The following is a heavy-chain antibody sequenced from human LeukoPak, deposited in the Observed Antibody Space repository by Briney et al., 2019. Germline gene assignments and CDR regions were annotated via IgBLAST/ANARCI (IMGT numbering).Heavy chain of an antibody. J-gene: IGHJ3*02. Sequence: SETLSLTCTVSGGSISSYYWSWIRQPPGKGLEWIGDIYYSGSTNYNPSLKSRVTISIDASKNQFSLKLSSVTAADTAVYYCARRSVTLDAFDIWGQGTMVTVSS. CDR1: GGSISSYY. D-gene: IGHD4-17*01. V-gene: IGHV4-59*01. CDR3: ARRSVTLDAFDI. CDR2: IYYSGST.